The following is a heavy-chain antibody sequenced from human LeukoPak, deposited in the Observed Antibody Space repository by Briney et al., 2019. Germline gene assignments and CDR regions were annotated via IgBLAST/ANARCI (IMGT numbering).Heavy chain of an antibody. V-gene: IGHV3-23*01. J-gene: IGHJ4*02. CDR1: GFTFSSYA. D-gene: IGHD3-22*01. CDR2: ISGSGGST. CDR3: AKEAPVEYYYDSSGYYSDY. Sequence: GGSLRLSCAASGFTFSSYAMSWVRQAPGKGLEWVSAISGSGGSTYYADSVKGRFTISRDNSKNTLYLQMNSLRAEATAVYYCAKEAPVEYYYDSSGYYSDYWGQGTLVTVSS.